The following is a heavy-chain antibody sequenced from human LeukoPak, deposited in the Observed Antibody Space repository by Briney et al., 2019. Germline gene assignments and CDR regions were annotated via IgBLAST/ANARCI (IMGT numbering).Heavy chain of an antibody. J-gene: IGHJ6*02. V-gene: IGHV3-43*01. D-gene: IGHD5-18*01. CDR3: AKDRVDTEPAYYGMDV. Sequence: GGSLRLSCAASGFTFDDYTMHWVRQAPGKGLEWVSLISWDGGSTYYADSVKGRFTISRDNSKNSLYLQMNSLRTEDTALYYCAKDRVDTEPAYYGMDVWGQGTTVTVSS. CDR1: GFTFDDYT. CDR2: ISWDGGST.